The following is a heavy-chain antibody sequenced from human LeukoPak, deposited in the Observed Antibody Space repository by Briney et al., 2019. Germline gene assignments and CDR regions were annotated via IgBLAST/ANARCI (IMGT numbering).Heavy chain of an antibody. CDR1: GYTFNRYG. CDR3: ARDFSNTSGFKVVIDY. Sequence: ASVKVSCKASGYTFNRYGISWVRQAPGQGPEWMGWISCYNGDKKFEQKFQGRFTTTTDASASTAYMEPRSLTSDDTAVYYCARDFSNTSGFKVVIDYWGQGTSVTVSS. D-gene: IGHD3-22*01. CDR2: ISCYNGDK. J-gene: IGHJ4*02. V-gene: IGHV1-18*01.